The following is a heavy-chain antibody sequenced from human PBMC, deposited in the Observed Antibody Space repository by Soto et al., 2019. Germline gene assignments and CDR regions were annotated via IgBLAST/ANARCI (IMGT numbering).Heavy chain of an antibody. CDR1: GGTFSSYA. CDR3: ARSITAMVSRGYYGMDV. J-gene: IGHJ6*02. CDR2: IIPIFGTA. V-gene: IGHV1-69*06. Sequence: SVKVSCKASGGTFSSYAISWVRQAPGQGLEWMGGIIPIFGTANYAQKFQGRVTITADKSTSTAYMELSSLRSEDTAVYYCARSITAMVSRGYYGMDVWGQGTTVTVS. D-gene: IGHD5-18*01.